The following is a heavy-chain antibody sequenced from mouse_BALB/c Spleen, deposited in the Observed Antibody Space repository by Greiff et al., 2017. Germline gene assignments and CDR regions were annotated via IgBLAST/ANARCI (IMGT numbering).Heavy chain of an antibody. CDR3: ARGGRWDGAMDY. CDR1: GFTFSDYY. V-gene: IGHV5-4*02. D-gene: IGHD4-1*01. Sequence: EVQRVESGGGLVKPGGSLKLSCAASGFTFSDYYMYWVRQTPEKRLEWVATISDGGSYTYYPDSVKGRFTISRDNAKNNLYLQMSSLKSEDTAMYYCARGGRWDGAMDYWGQGTSVTVSS. J-gene: IGHJ4*01. CDR2: ISDGGSYT.